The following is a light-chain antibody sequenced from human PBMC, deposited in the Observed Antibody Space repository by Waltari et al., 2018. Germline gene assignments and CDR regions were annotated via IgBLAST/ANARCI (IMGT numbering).Light chain of an antibody. J-gene: IGKJ4*01. CDR3: QHRSNWPLT. Sequence: EIVLTRSPATLSLSPGERATLSCRASQSVSHYLAWYQQKPGQAPRLLIYNASNRATGIPARFSGSGSGTDFTLTISSLEPEDFAVYYCQHRSNWPLTFGGGTKVEIK. CDR1: QSVSHY. V-gene: IGKV3-11*01. CDR2: NAS.